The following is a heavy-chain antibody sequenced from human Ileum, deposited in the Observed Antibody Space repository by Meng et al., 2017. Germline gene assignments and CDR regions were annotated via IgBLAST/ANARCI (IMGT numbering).Heavy chain of an antibody. CDR2: LSPNSGDT. CDR3: ARATLTTSYSFDF. D-gene: IGHD4-11*01. CDR1: GYTFIDYY. J-gene: IGHJ4*02. Sequence: ASVKVSCKASGYTFIDYYMHWVRQAPGQGPEWMGWLSPNSGDTNYAQKFRGRVTMTRDTSISTIYLDLSSLTSDDTAVYYCARATLTTSYSFDFWGQGTLVTSPQ. V-gene: IGHV1-2*02.